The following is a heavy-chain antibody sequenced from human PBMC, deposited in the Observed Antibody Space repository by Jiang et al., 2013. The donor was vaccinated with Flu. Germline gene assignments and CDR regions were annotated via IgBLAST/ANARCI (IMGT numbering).Heavy chain of an antibody. CDR3: ARQNYDFWSGYPPGWFDP. J-gene: IGHJ5*02. D-gene: IGHD3-3*01. CDR2: IYYSGST. V-gene: IGHV4-39*01. Sequence: VKPSETLSLTCTVSGGSISSSSYYWGWIRQPPGKGLEWIGSIYYSGSTYYNPSLKSRVTISVDTSKNQFSLKLSSVTAADTAVYYCARQNYDFWSGYPPGWFDPWGQGTLVTVSS. CDR1: GGSISSSSYY.